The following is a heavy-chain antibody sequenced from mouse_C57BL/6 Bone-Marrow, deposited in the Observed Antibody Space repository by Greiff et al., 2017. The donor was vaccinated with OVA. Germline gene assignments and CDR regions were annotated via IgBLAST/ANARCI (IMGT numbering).Heavy chain of an antibody. CDR1: GFNIKDDY. CDR2: IDPENGDT. V-gene: IGHV14-4*01. CDR3: NTGDLSVAY. Sequence: VQLKESGAELVRPGASVKLSCTASGFNIKDDYMHWVKQRPEQGLEWIGWIDPENGDTEYASQFPGKATITADTASNTAYLQLSSLTSEDTAVYDGNTGDLSVAYWGQGTPVTVSA. J-gene: IGHJ3*01. D-gene: IGHD2-3*01.